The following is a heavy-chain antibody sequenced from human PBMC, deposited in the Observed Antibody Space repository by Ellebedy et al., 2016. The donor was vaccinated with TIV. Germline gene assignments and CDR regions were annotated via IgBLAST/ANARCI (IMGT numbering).Heavy chain of an antibody. V-gene: IGHV1-69*13. J-gene: IGHJ4*02. CDR3: AARDIAVSGKDY. CDR1: GDSFTDHS. CDR2: VIPIFKRT. D-gene: IGHD6-19*01. Sequence: ASVKVSXXASGDSFTDHSFSWVRQAPGLGLEWIGGVIPIFKRTNYAVHGRVTITADESTKMSYMELSSLRSDDTAVYFCAARDIAVSGKDYWGQGTQVTVSS.